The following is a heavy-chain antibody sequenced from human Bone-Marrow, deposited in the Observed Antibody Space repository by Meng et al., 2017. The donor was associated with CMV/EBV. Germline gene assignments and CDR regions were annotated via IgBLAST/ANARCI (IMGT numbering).Heavy chain of an antibody. CDR1: GFTVSSNY. Sequence: GESLKISCAASGFTVSSNYMSWVRQAPGKGLGWVAVIYSGGSTYYADSVKGRFTISRDNSKNKLYLQMNSLRAEDTAVYYWARVPYCSSTSCYRNWFDPWGQGTLVTVSS. V-gene: IGHV3-53*01. D-gene: IGHD2-2*01. CDR2: IYSGGST. CDR3: ARVPYCSSTSCYRNWFDP. J-gene: IGHJ5*02.